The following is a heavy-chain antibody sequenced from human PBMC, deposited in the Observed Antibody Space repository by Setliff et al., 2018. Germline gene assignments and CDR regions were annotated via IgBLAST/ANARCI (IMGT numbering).Heavy chain of an antibody. J-gene: IGHJ6*02. CDR2: IIPLLETA. V-gene: IGHV1-69*13. CDR3: ASPFGLGFDYYYYGMDV. CDR1: GDTFSTYA. Sequence: SVKVSCKASGDTFSTYALSWVRQAPGQGLEWMGGIIPLLETAKYAQKFQGTVTITADDSTSTIYMDVSSLRAKDTAVYYCASPFGLGFDYYYYGMDVWGQGTTVTVSS. D-gene: IGHD3-10*01.